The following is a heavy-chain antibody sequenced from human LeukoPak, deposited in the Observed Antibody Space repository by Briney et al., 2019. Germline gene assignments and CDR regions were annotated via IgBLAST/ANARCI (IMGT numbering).Heavy chain of an antibody. CDR1: DGSFSGYY. V-gene: IGHV4-34*01. J-gene: IGHJ3*02. CDR2: INHSGST. Sequence: ETLSLTXAVYDGSFSGYYWSWIRQPPGKGLEWIGEINHSGSTNYNPSLKSRVTISVDTSKNQFSLKLTSVTAADTAMYYCARVSSSAWLDIWGQGTMVTVSS. D-gene: IGHD6-19*01. CDR3: ARVSSSAWLDI.